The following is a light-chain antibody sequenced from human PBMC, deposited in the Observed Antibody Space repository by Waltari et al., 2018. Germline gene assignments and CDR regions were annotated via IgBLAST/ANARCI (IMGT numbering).Light chain of an antibody. J-gene: IGLJ3*02. CDR1: SGRSASNY. CDR3: QSYDSSNWV. V-gene: IGLV6-57*02. CDR2: EDN. Sequence: NFMLTQPHSVSESPGQTVTLSCTGSSGRSASNYVQWYQQRPGSAPTTVIYEDNQRPSGVPDRFSGSIDSSSNSASLTISGLKTEDEADYYCQSYDSSNWVFGGGTKLTVL.